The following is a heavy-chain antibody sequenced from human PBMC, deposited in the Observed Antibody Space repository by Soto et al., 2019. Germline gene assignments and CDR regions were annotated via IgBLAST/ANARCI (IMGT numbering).Heavy chain of an antibody. CDR1: GDSFGNFY. J-gene: IGHJ4*02. CDR2: INHSGIT. Sequence: SETLSLTCTVSGDSFGNFYWSWIRQPAGKGLEWLAEINHSGITNYNPSVESRVSMSVDTSKNQFSLRLYSVTAADTAVYYCVRGPYNYNSRYFDYWGQGTLVTVSS. CDR3: VRGPYNYNSRYFDY. V-gene: IGHV4-34*01. D-gene: IGHD1-1*01.